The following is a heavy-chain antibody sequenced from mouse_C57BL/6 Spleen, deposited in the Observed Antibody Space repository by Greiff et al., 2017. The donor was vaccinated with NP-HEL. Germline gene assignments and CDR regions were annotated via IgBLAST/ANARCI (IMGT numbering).Heavy chain of an antibody. J-gene: IGHJ2*01. V-gene: IGHV1-64*01. CDR2: IHPNSGST. D-gene: IGHD4-1*01. CDR3: AREGLGRLDY. CDR1: GYTFTSYW. Sequence: QVQLQQPGAELVKPGASVKLSCKASGYTFTSYWMHWVKQRPGQGLEWIGMIHPNSGSTNYNEKFRSKATLTVDKSSSTAYMQLSSLTSEDSAVYYCAREGLGRLDYWGQGTTLTVSS.